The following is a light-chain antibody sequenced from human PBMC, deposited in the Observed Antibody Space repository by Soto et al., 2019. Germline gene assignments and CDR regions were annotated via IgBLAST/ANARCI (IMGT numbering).Light chain of an antibody. CDR1: QSISDT. J-gene: IGKJ1*01. Sequence: EIVMTQSPATLSVSPGGRATLSCRASQSISDTLAWYQQKPGQAPRLLIYSASRGATGFPARFSGSGSGTDFTLTIGSLQSEDFAVYYCQQYNNWPGTFGQGTKVEIK. CDR3: QQYNNWPGT. CDR2: SAS. V-gene: IGKV3-15*01.